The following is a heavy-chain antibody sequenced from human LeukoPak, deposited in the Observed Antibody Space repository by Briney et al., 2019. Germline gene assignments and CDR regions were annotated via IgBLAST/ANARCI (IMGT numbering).Heavy chain of an antibody. V-gene: IGHV4-4*07. Sequence: PSETLSLTCTVSGVSISSYSWSRIRQPAGKGLEWIGRIYTSGTTNYNPSLKSRVTMSVDTSKNQFSLKLSSVTAADTAVYYCARDTYNYGSSAYYFDYWGQGSQVTVSS. CDR2: IYTSGTT. CDR3: ARDTYNYGSSAYYFDY. J-gene: IGHJ4*02. D-gene: IGHD5-18*01. CDR1: GVSISSYS.